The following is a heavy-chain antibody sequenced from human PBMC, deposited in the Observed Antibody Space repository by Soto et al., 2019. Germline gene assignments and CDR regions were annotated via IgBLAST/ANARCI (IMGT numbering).Heavy chain of an antibody. V-gene: IGHV3-49*03. CDR3: CSPKNYYATSLYYFDN. D-gene: IGHD3-16*01. CDR2: IRGEAYGGTT. J-gene: IGHJ4*02. CDR1: GLSFGIYT. Sequence: PGGSLRLSCSASGLSFGIYTISWFRQAPGKGLEWVGFIRGEAYGGTTEYAASVKGRFTISRDDSKGIAYLQMNSLKTEDTAVYYCCSPKNYYATSLYYFDNWGQGTLVTVSS.